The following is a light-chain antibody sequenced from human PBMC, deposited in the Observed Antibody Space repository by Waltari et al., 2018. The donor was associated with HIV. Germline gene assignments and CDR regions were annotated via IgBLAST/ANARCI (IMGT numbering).Light chain of an antibody. CDR2: TAN. CDR3: SSYVTGGSLL. CDR1: DIDIGIYDY. Sequence: QSALTQPASVSGSPGQSITISCIGSDIDIGIYDYISWYHHPPDRAPRLGVFTANSRPSGSPFRFAGSKSGNTASLTISGLQADDEGVYYCSSYVTGGSLLFGGGTQVTVL. V-gene: IGLV2-14*01. J-gene: IGLJ3*02.